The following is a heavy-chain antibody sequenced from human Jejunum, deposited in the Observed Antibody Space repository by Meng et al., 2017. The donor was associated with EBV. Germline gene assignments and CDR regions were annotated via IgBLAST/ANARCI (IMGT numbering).Heavy chain of an antibody. CDR1: GFTFNSHT. J-gene: IGHJ5*02. CDR3: AKLTRA. V-gene: IGHV3-23*04. CDR2: ITDSGGST. Sequence: GQWVGTGGGLVQPGGSLRLSCAASGFTFNSHTMSWVRQAPGKGLEWVSAITDSGGSTYYTDSVKGRFTISRDNSKNTLYLQMNSLRAEDTAVYYCAKLTRAWGQGTLVTVSS.